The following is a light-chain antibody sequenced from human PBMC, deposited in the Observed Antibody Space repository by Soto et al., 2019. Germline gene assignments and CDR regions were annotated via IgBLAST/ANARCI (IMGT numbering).Light chain of an antibody. CDR3: AAWDDSLIYV. Sequence: QSVLTQPPSASGTPGQRVTISCSGSSSNIGTNTVNWYQQLPGTAPKLLIYRNNQRPSGVPDRFSGSKSGTSASLAISGLQADDEADYYCAAWDDSLIYVFGCGTQLTVL. J-gene: IGLJ7*01. V-gene: IGLV1-44*01. CDR2: RNN. CDR1: SSNIGTNT.